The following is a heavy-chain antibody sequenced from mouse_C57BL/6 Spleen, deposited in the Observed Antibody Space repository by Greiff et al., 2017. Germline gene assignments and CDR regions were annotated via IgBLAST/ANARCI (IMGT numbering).Heavy chain of an antibody. CDR3: AKGTTVVAPYAMDY. CDR1: GYTFTSYG. D-gene: IGHD1-1*01. V-gene: IGHV1-81*01. CDR2: IYPRSGNT. J-gene: IGHJ4*01. Sequence: QVQLKQSGAELARPGASVKLSCKASGYTFTSYGISWVKQRTGQGLEWIGEIYPRSGNTYYNEKFKGKAKLTADKSSSTAYMELRSLTSEDSAVYFSAKGTTVVAPYAMDYWGQGTSVTVSS.